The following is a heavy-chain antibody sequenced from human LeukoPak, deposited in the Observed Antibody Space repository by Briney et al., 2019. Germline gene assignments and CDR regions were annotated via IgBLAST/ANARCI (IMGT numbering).Heavy chain of an antibody. CDR3: ARDDGYSYGYGYFGGEWRPFDY. CDR1: GYTFTGYY. Sequence: ASVKVSCKASGYTFTGYYMHWVRQAPGQGLEWMGWINPNSGGTNYAQKFQGRVTMTRDTSTSTAYMELRSLRSDDTAVYYCARDDGYSYGYGYFGGEWRPFDYWGQGTLVTVSS. CDR2: INPNSGGT. V-gene: IGHV1-2*02. D-gene: IGHD5-18*01. J-gene: IGHJ4*02.